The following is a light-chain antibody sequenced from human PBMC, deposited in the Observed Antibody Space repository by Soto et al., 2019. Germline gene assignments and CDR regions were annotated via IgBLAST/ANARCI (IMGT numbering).Light chain of an antibody. CDR3: QQYFNWPPYT. V-gene: IGKV3-15*01. CDR2: GAS. J-gene: IGKJ2*01. CDR1: ESVSSN. Sequence: EIVLTQSPATLSVSPGYRSTLSCRASESVSSNVAWYQRKPGQTPRLLIYGASTRATGVPPRFSGSRSGTEFTLTISSLQSEDFAVYYCQQYFNWPPYTFGQGTKVDIK.